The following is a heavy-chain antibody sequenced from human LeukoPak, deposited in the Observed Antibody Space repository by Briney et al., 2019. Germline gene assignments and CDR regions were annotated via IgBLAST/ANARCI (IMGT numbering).Heavy chain of an antibody. J-gene: IGHJ6*04. CDR2: IYTSGST. CDR1: GGSISSGSYY. D-gene: IGHD6-6*01. V-gene: IGHV4-61*02. CDR3: ARAYSSSPMDV. Sequence: TLSLTCTVSGGSISSGSYYWSWIRQPAGKGLEWIGRIYTSGSTNYNPSLKSRVTISVDTSKNQFSLELSSVTAADTAVYYCARAYSSSPMDVWGKGTTVTVSS.